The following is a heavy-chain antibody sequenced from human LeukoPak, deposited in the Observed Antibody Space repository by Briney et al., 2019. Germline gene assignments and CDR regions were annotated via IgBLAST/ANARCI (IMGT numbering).Heavy chain of an antibody. V-gene: IGHV4-4*07. D-gene: IGHD3-10*02. CDR2: IYYTGNT. Sequence: SSETLSLTCSVSGGSTGDYYWNWIRQPAGQGLEWLGRIYYTGNTAYNPSLESRLTMSLDTAKNQFSLKVTSVTAADTAVYYCARGGTLFTYFDSWGQGTLVTVSS. CDR3: ARGGTLFTYFDS. CDR1: GGSTGDYY. J-gene: IGHJ4*02.